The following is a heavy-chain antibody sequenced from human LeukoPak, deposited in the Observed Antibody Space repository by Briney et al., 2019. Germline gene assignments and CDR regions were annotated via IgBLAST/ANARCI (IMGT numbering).Heavy chain of an antibody. CDR1: GGSISPLY. V-gene: IGHV4-59*11. CDR3: ARGGVAAKYYFDY. Sequence: PSETLSLTCTVSGGSISPLYWGWIRQPPGKGLEFIGYIYYSGTTNYNPSLRRRVTLSVDTSKNQFSLKLSSVTTADTAVYYCARGGVAAKYYFDYWGPRTLVTVSS. CDR2: IYYSGTT. J-gene: IGHJ4*02. D-gene: IGHD3-16*01.